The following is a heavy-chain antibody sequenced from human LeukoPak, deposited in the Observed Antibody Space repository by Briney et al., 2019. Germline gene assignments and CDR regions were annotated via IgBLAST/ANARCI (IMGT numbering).Heavy chain of an antibody. V-gene: IGHV4-61*02. CDR3: ASGTPVTAADDACDI. CDR1: GGSISRGSYY. Sequence: SETLSLTCTVSGGSISRGSYYWSWIRQPAGKGLEWIGRIYTSGSTNYNPSLKSRVTMSVDTSKNQFSLKLSSVTAADTAVYYCASGTPVTAADDACDIWGQGTMVTVSS. CDR2: IYTSGST. J-gene: IGHJ3*02. D-gene: IGHD6-13*01.